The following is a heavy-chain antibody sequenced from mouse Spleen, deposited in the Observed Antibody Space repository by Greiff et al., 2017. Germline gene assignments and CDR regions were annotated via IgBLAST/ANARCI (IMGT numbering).Heavy chain of an antibody. J-gene: IGHJ2*01. V-gene: IGHV1-15*01. CDR2: IDPETGGT. D-gene: IGHD1-1*01. CDR3: TREGGPTVVAPYYFDY. Sequence: QVQLQQSGAELVRPGASVTLSCKASGYTFTDYEMHWVKQTPVHGLEWIGAIDPETGGTAYNQKFKGKAILTADKSSSTAYMELRSLTSEDSAVYYCTREGGPTVVAPYYFDYWGQGTTLTVSS. CDR1: GYTFTDYE.